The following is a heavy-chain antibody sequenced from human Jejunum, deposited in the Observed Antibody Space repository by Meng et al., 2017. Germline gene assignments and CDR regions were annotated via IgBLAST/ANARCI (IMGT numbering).Heavy chain of an antibody. D-gene: IGHD3-10*02. J-gene: IGHJ2*01. V-gene: IGHV4-4*02. CDR3: ARADYVRYFDL. Sequence: QVQLQESGPGLVKPSESLSLTCSVSGGSIESNNWWTWIRQPPGQGLEWIGEVYHSGSTHYNPSLQSRVTISIDNSKNRFSLCLTSVTAADTAIYYCARADYVRYFDLWGRGTLVTVSS. CDR2: VYHSGST. CDR1: GGSIESNNW.